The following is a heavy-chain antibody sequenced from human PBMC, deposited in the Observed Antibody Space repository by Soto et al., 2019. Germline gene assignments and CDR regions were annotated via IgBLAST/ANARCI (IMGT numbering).Heavy chain of an antibody. Sequence: EVQLLESGGGLVQPGGSLRLSCAASGFTFSSFGVYWVRQAPGKGLEWVSGIGGSSGNAYYADSVKGRFTVSRDISLSTLYLQMSALGADDTAVYYCAGSGPHYFDFWGQGTLVTVSS. D-gene: IGHD1-26*01. V-gene: IGHV3-23*01. CDR3: AGSGPHYFDF. J-gene: IGHJ4*02. CDR1: GFTFSSFG. CDR2: IGGSSGNA.